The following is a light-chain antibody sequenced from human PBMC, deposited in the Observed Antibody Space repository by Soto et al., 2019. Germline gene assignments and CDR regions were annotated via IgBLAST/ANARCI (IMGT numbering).Light chain of an antibody. CDR1: QSVSTTY. CDR2: GAS. Sequence: EIVLTQSPGTLSLSPGERATLSCRARQSVSTTYLGWYQQKPGQATRLLIYGASSRATGIPDRFSGSGSGTDFTLAIRRLEPEDFAVYYCHQFGYSPRTFGQGTKVDIK. J-gene: IGKJ1*01. CDR3: HQFGYSPRT. V-gene: IGKV3-20*01.